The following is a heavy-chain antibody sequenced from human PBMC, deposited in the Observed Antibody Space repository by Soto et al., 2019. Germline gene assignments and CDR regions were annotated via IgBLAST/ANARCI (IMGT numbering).Heavy chain of an antibody. CDR2: IYYSRNN. CDR3: ARTSYCSGIYYSY. J-gene: IGHJ4*02. Sequence: QLQLQESGPGLVKPSETLSLTCTVSGGSISSSSYYWGWIRPPPGKGLEWIGSIYYSRNNYYNPSLKRRVTLFLDTSKNQFSLKLISVTAADTAVYYCARTSYCSGIYYSYWGQGTLVTVSS. D-gene: IGHD3-10*01. CDR1: GGSISSSSYY. V-gene: IGHV4-39*01.